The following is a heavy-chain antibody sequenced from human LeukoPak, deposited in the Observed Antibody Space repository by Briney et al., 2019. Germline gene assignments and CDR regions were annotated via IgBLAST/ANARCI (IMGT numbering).Heavy chain of an antibody. D-gene: IGHD6-13*01. CDR1: GFTFDDYA. J-gene: IGHJ4*02. Sequence: HPGGSLRLSCAASGFTFDDYAMHWVRQTPGKGLEWVSGISWNSGSIGYADSVKGRLTISRDNAKNSLYLQMSSLRTEDTALYYCAKDMSSGIVAADMDYWGQGTLVTVSS. CDR2: ISWNSGSI. V-gene: IGHV3-9*01. CDR3: AKDMSSGIVAADMDY.